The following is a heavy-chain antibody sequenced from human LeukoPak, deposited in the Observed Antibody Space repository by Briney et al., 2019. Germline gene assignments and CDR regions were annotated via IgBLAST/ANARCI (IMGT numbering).Heavy chain of an antibody. CDR2: IRYDGNTE. D-gene: IGHD5-12*01. CDR1: GFTFSSYG. J-gene: IGHJ4*02. CDR3: GTSQDIVAIIFSLPGY. Sequence: GGSLRLSCAASGFTFSSYGMHWVRQAPGKWLEWVAFIRYDGNTEYYGDSVKGRFTISRDNSKNTLYLQMNSLRAEDTAVYYCGTSQDIVAIIFSLPGYWGQGTLVTVSS. V-gene: IGHV3-30*02.